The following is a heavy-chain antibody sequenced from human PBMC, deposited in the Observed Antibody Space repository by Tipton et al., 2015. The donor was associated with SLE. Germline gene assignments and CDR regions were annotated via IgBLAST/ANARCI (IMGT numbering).Heavy chain of an antibody. CDR2: VYTTGSS. CDR3: ARSPYDGPFDY. J-gene: IGHJ4*02. CDR1: GGSISSSSHY. Sequence: TLSLTCTVSGGSISSSSHYWSWIRQPAGKGLEWIGHVYTTGSSNYNPSLGSPVTIFLDTSRNQFSLKLTFVTAADTAVYYCARSPYDGPFDYWGQGTLVTASS. D-gene: IGHD2-8*01. V-gene: IGHV4-61*09.